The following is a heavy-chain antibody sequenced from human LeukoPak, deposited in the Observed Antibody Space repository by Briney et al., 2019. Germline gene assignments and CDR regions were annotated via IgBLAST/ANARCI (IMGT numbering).Heavy chain of an antibody. CDR1: GGSITSYY. CDR3: ARDSGTTGEVKFDH. D-gene: IGHD3-10*01. V-gene: IGHV4-4*07. Sequence: SGALSLPCRVPGGSITSYYWRWIRQSAGKGLEWIGRIYITGSTTYNPSLQRRVTISLNTAKKQVSLKLKLVTAADTAVYYCARDSGTTGEVKFDHWGQGTLVTVSS. J-gene: IGHJ5*02. CDR2: IYITGST.